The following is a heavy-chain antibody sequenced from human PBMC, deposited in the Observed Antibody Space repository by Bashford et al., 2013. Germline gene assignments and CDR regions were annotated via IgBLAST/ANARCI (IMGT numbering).Heavy chain of an antibody. Sequence: GGSLRLSCAASGFTFRSYAMHWVRQAPGKGLEWVAVISYDGSHIYYADSVKGRFAISRDNSKNKVDLQMNSLRVDDTAVYYCAKGGYSYGTLDVWGQGTTVTVSS. D-gene: IGHD5-18*01. V-gene: IGHV3-30*09. CDR3: AKGGYSYGTLDV. CDR1: GFTFRSYA. J-gene: IGHJ6*02. CDR2: ISYDGSHI.